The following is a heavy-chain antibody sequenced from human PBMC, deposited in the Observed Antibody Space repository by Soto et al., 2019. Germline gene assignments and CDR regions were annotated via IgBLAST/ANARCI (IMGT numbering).Heavy chain of an antibody. V-gene: IGHV4-39*01. D-gene: IGHD3-10*01. Sequence: LSLTCTVSGGSITSSNYYWGWIRQPPGKGLEWIASIYYSGSTYYNPSLKSRVTISVDTSKNQFYLKLSSVTAADTAVYYCARTYYSGSGSSNWFDPWGQGTLVTVSS. CDR2: IYYSGST. CDR1: GGSITSSNYY. CDR3: ARTYYSGSGSSNWFDP. J-gene: IGHJ5*02.